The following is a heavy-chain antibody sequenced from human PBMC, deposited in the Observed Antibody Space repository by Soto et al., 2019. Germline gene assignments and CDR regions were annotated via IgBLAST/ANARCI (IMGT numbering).Heavy chain of an antibody. CDR1: GFSFASFA. CDR2: ISGSDGKT. J-gene: IGHJ4*02. CDR3: AKWSYLDY. D-gene: IGHD3-3*01. V-gene: IGHV3-23*04. Sequence: DVRLAESGGGLVQPGGSLRLSCTTSGFSFASFAMTWVRQAPGKGLEWVATISGSDGKTYYADSVKGRFSISRDTSRNTLYLQMNSLRADDTAIYCCAKWSYLDYWGQGIRVTVSS.